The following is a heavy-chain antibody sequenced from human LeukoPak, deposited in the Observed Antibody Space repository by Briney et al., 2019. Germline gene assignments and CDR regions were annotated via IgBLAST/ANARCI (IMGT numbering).Heavy chain of an antibody. CDR2: ISGSGGST. D-gene: IGHD3-3*01. CDR3: APPWSGYYSPHFDY. Sequence: GGSLRLSCAASGFTFSSYAMSWVRQAPGKGLEWVSAISGSGGSTYYADSVKGRFTISRDNSKNTLYLQMNSLRAEDTAVYYCAPPWSGYYSPHFDYWGQGTLVTVSS. V-gene: IGHV3-23*01. J-gene: IGHJ4*02. CDR1: GFTFSSYA.